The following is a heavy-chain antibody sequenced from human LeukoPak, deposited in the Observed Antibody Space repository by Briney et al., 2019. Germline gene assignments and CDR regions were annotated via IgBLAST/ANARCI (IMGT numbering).Heavy chain of an antibody. CDR1: GGSLSGSRRC. CDR3: TRQLRWASDTGNW. J-gene: IGHJ4*02. Sequence: SETLSLTCNVSGGSLSGSRRCWGWVRQPPGGGLEWHGRIRYIGNTYYNPSLKSRLTISVANSQNQFPLKVQSVAPGHTLLFPCTRQLRWASDTGNWGGEGTLVTVSS. V-gene: IGHV4-39*06. CDR2: IRYIGNT. D-gene: IGHD2-21*01.